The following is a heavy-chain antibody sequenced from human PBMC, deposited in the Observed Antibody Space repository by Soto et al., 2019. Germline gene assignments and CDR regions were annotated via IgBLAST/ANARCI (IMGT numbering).Heavy chain of an antibody. Sequence: SLRLSCAASGFTFSSYSMNWVRQAPGKGLEWVSSISSSSSYIYYADSVKGRFTISRDNAKNSLYLQMNSLRAEDTAVYYCARDYDSSGYYDYWGQGTLVTDSS. V-gene: IGHV3-21*04. CDR2: ISSSSSYI. J-gene: IGHJ4*02. D-gene: IGHD3-22*01. CDR1: GFTFSSYS. CDR3: ARDYDSSGYYDY.